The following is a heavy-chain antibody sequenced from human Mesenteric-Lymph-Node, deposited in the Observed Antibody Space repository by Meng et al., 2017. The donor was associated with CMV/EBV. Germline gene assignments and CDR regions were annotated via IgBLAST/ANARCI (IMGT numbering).Heavy chain of an antibody. CDR1: GFTFDDFG. Sequence: GESLKISCAASGFTFDDFGMSWVRQAPGKGLEWVSGINYNGGSTDYADSVKGRFTISRDNAKNSLYLQMNSLRAEDTAVYYCARGQGSYYYYAMDVWGQGTTVTVSS. CDR3: ARGQGSYYYYAMDV. CDR2: INYNGGST. J-gene: IGHJ6*02. V-gene: IGHV3-20*04.